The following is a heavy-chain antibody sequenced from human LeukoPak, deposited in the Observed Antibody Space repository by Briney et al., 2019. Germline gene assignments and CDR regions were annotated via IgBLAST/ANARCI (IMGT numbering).Heavy chain of an antibody. V-gene: IGHV3-23*01. Sequence: GGSLRLSCAASGFTFSSYAMSWVRQAPGKGLEWVSAISGSGGSTYYADSVKGRFTIFRDNSKNTLYLQMNSLRAEDTAVYYCAKGWYSSSWYSDDAFDIWGQGTMVTVSS. CDR1: GFTFSSYA. D-gene: IGHD6-13*01. CDR3: AKGWYSSSWYSDDAFDI. J-gene: IGHJ3*02. CDR2: ISGSGGST.